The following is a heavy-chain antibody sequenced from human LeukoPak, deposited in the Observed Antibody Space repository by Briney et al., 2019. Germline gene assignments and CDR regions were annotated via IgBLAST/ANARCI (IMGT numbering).Heavy chain of an antibody. J-gene: IGHJ4*02. D-gene: IGHD2/OR15-2a*01. CDR2: IYYSGSI. Sequence: SETLSLTCTVSGGSISSYYWSWIRQPPGKGLEWIGYIYYSGSINYNPSLKSRVTISLDTSKNQFSLKLSSVTAADTAVYYCAGHHPRNTVDFWGQGTLVTVSS. CDR3: AGHHPRNTVDF. CDR1: GGSISSYY. V-gene: IGHV4-59*08.